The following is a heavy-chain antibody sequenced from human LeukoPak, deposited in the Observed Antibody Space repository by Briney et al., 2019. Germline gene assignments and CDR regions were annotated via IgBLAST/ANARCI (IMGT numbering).Heavy chain of an antibody. CDR3: ARKGGGAGDYGDYVPYYYYYGMDV. CDR1: GGSISSSSSY. J-gene: IGHJ6*02. V-gene: IGHV4-39*01. Sequence: PSETLSLTCTVSGGSISSSSSYWGWIRQPPGKGLEWIGTTYYSGSTFSNPSLKSRVTISVGTSKNQFSLKLSSVTAADTAVYYCARKGGGAGDYGDYVPYYYYYGMDVWGQGTTVTVSS. D-gene: IGHD4-17*01. CDR2: TYYSGST.